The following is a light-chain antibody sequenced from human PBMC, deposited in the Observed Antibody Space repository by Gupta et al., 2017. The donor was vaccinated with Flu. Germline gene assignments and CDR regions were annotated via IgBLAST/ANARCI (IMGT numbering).Light chain of an antibody. V-gene: IGLV5-45*01. Sequence: CTLSSDFNVANHRISWYQQKPGSPPQFFLAYKSDSNNQRGSGVPSRFSGSKDTSANAGLLLISGLQSDDEADYYCLIWHNKVWVFGGGTKLTVL. CDR1: SDFNVANHR. J-gene: IGLJ3*02. CDR3: LIWHNKVWV. CDR2: YKSDSNN.